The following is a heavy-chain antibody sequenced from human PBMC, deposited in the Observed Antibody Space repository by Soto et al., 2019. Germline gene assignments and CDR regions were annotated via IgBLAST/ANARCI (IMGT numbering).Heavy chain of an antibody. Sequence: SVKVSCKASGGAFSSHAISWVRQAPGQGLEWMGGIIPIFGTANYAQKFQGRVTITADESTSTAYMELSSLRSEDTAVYYCARAGSTMIRRAFDIWGQGTMVTVSS. CDR3: ARAGSTMIRRAFDI. CDR2: IIPIFGTA. V-gene: IGHV1-69*13. D-gene: IGHD3-22*01. J-gene: IGHJ3*02. CDR1: GGAFSSHA.